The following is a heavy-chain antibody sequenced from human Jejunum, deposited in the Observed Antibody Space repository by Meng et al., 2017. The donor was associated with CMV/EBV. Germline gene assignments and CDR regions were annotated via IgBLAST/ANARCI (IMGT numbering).Heavy chain of an antibody. CDR3: ARGPGASTREGFDH. V-gene: IGHV4-4*07. J-gene: IGHJ4*02. Sequence: QVQLQEAGPGLVKPSEHLSLTCTVSGGSINNYYWSWIRQSAGKGLEWIGRFYSSDTYNYHPSLNSRVTMSLDTSKKQFYLILSSVTAADTARYYCARGPGASTREGFDHWGLGTLVTVSS. CDR2: FYSSDTY. CDR1: GGSINNYY. D-gene: IGHD1-26*01.